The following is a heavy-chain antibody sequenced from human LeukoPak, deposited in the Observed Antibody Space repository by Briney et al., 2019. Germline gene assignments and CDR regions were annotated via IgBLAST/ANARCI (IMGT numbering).Heavy chain of an antibody. CDR1: GGSISSGDYY. V-gene: IGHV4-30-4*01. D-gene: IGHD3-22*01. Sequence: PSETLSLPCTVSGGSISSGDYYWSWIRQPPGKGLEWIGYMYYSGSTYYNPSLKSRATISVDTSKNQFSLKLTSVTAADTAVYYCARPYYYDSRIDPWGQGTLVTVSS. CDR2: MYYSGST. J-gene: IGHJ5*02. CDR3: ARPYYYDSRIDP.